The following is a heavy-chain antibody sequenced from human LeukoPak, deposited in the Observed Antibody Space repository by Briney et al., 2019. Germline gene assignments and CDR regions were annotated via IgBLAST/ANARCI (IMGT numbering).Heavy chain of an antibody. D-gene: IGHD6-13*01. CDR3: AREGIVVVGTDWFDP. Sequence: SETLSLTCTVSGGSISSYYWSWIRQPPGKGLEWRGYINYSGSTNYNPSLKSRVTISVDTSKNQFSLKLSSVTAADTAVYYCAREGIVVVGTDWFDPWGQGTLVTVSS. CDR1: GGSISSYY. CDR2: INYSGST. V-gene: IGHV4-59*01. J-gene: IGHJ5*02.